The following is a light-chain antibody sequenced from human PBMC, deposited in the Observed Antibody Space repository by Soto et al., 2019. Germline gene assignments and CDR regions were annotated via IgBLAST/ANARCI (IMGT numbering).Light chain of an antibody. CDR3: CSYADTFYV. J-gene: IGLJ1*01. CDR1: SSDVGRYNF. V-gene: IGLV2-11*01. Sequence: QSALTQPRSVSGSPGQSVTISCTGTSSDVGRYNFVSWYQQHPGKAPRLIIYDVSKRSSGVPDRFSGSKSGNTASLTISGLQPEDEADYYCCSYADTFYVFGTGTKLTVL. CDR2: DVS.